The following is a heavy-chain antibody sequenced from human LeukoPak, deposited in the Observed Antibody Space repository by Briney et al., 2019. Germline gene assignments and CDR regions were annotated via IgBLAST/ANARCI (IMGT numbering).Heavy chain of an antibody. CDR3: ARDRYEDWYFDL. CDR2: ISYSGST. V-gene: IGHV4-59*01. CDR1: GGSISSYY. D-gene: IGHD1-14*01. J-gene: IGHJ2*01. Sequence: SETLSLTCTVPGGSISSYYWCVIRQPPGKGLEWIGYISYSGSTNYNPSLRSRVTISVDPSKNQFSLKLSSVTAADTAVYYCARDRYEDWYFDLWGRGALVTVSS.